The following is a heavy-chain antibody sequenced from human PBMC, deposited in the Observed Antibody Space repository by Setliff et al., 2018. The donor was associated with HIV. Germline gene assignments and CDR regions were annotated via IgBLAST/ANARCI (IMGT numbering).Heavy chain of an antibody. CDR3: ARVQTVIPPSFDH. CDR2: INPTGGST. Sequence: ASVKVSCKASGYTFTSYGISWVRQAPGQGLEWMGIINPTGGSTSYAQKFQGRVTMTRDTSTSTVCMELRSLRSEDTAVYYCARVQTVIPPSFDHWGQGTLVTGLL. D-gene: IGHD3-16*02. CDR1: GYTFTSYG. V-gene: IGHV1-46*01. J-gene: IGHJ4*02.